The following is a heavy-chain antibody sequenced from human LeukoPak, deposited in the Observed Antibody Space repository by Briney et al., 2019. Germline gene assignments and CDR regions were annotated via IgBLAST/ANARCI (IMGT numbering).Heavy chain of an antibody. J-gene: IGHJ1*01. CDR3: YGANAEH. Sequence: GGSLSLSCAASGLTFTNTWMHWVRQAPGKGLVWVSGTNTDGSSTMYADSVKGRFTIARDNAKNTLYLQMNSLRAEDTAVYYCYGANAEHWGQGTLVTVSS. D-gene: IGHD4-23*01. CDR2: TNTDGSST. CDR1: GLTFTNTW. V-gene: IGHV3-74*03.